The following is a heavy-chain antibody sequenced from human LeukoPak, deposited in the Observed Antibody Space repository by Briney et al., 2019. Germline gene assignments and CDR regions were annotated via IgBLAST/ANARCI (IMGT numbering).Heavy chain of an antibody. D-gene: IGHD2-2*01. CDR2: INQDGSEK. CDR1: RLTFSSHW. V-gene: IGHV3-7*05. J-gene: IGHJ4*02. Sequence: GGSLRLSCVVSRLTFSSHWMSWVRQAPGKGLEWVANINQDGSEKYYVDSAKGRFTISRDNAKNSLYLQMNSLRAEDTAVYFCARDGVAPGIYFDYWGRGTLVTVSS. CDR3: ARDGVAPGIYFDY.